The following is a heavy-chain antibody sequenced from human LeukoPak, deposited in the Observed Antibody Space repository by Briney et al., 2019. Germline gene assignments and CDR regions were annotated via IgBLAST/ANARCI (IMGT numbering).Heavy chain of an antibody. J-gene: IGHJ4*02. CDR2: IWYDGSNK. CDR1: GGSISSGD. D-gene: IGHD3-22*01. V-gene: IGHV3-33*07. Sequence: LSLTCTVSGGSISSGDFYWSWIRQHPGKGLEWVAVIWYDGSNKNYVDSVKGRFTISRDNSKNTLYLLMDSLRDEDTGVYYCATARDNYDRSGFSALEYWGQGTLVTVSS. CDR3: ATARDNYDRSGFSALEY.